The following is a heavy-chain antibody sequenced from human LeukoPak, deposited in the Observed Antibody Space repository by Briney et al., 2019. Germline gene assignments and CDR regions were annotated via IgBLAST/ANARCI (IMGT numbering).Heavy chain of an antibody. D-gene: IGHD2-15*01. CDR2: INPAGSET. Sequence: HPGGSLTLSCAASGFSFSAYWMTWVRQAPGTALEWVANINPAGSETYYVDPVKGRFSISRDNAKNLVYLQMNSLRAEDTAVYHCARFGYVAAVDVWGQGTPVTVSS. CDR3: ARFGYVAAVDV. CDR1: GFSFSAYW. V-gene: IGHV3-7*01. J-gene: IGHJ4*02.